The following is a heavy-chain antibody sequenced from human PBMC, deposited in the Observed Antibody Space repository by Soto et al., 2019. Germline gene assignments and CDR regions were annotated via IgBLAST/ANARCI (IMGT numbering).Heavy chain of an antibody. Sequence: QVQLVQSGAEVRKPGSSVKVSCKASGGTFSSYTISWVRQAPGQGLEWMGWIIPILGIANYAQKFQGRVTITADKSTSTAYMELSSLRSEDTAVYYCARGAQAGSGTDNYYGMDVWGQGTTVTVSS. CDR1: GGTFSSYT. CDR3: ARGAQAGSGTDNYYGMDV. CDR2: IIPILGIA. V-gene: IGHV1-69*02. D-gene: IGHD3-10*01. J-gene: IGHJ6*02.